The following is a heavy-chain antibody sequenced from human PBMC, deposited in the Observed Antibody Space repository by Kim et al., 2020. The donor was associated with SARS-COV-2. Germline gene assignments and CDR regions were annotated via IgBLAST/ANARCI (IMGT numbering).Heavy chain of an antibody. CDR2: FS. J-gene: IGHJ4*02. CDR3: ARDSSGSYYY. Sequence: FSEYAVSVKSRITIRPDTSKNPFSLQLNSVTPEDTAVYYCARDSSGSYYYWGQGTLVTVSS. V-gene: IGHV6-1*01. D-gene: IGHD6-19*01.